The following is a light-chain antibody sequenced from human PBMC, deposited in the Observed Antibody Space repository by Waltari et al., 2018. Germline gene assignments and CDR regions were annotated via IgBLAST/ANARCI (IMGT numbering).Light chain of an antibody. Sequence: QSALTQPPSSSGSPGQSVTISCTGTSSDVGGYNYVSWFQHHPGKAPKPMIYAVTTRPPGVPDRSSCSKSGNTASLTVSGLQAEDEADYYRSPYAGSDTWRYVFGTGTKVTV. CDR1: SSDVGGYNY. V-gene: IGLV2-8*01. CDR2: AVT. J-gene: IGLJ1*01. CDR3: SPYAGSDTWRYV.